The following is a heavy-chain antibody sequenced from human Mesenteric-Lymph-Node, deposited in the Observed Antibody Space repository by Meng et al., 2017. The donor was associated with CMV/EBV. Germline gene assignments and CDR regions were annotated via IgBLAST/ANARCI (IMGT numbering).Heavy chain of an antibody. Sequence: GGSLRLSCAVSGFPFITYAIYWVRHAPGQGLEWVALISYDGSDYYADSVKGRFTVSRDNSKNTIYLQMDSLRTEDTAVYYCARVRQPFRYRPLFVDYWGQGTLVTVSS. CDR1: GFPFITYA. CDR2: ISYDGSD. D-gene: IGHD1-1*01. J-gene: IGHJ4*02. CDR3: ARVRQPFRYRPLFVDY. V-gene: IGHV3-30-3*01.